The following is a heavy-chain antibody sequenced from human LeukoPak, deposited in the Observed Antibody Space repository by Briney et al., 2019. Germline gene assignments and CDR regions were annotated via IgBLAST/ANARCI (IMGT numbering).Heavy chain of an antibody. J-gene: IGHJ5*02. CDR3: ARSRFSRFDP. CDR1: GFTFSSYE. Sequence: PGGSLRLSCAASGFTFSSYEMNWVRQAPGKGLEWVSYISSSGSTIYYADSVKGRFTISRDNAKNSLYLQMNSLRAEDTAVYYCARSRFSRFDPWGQGTLVTVSS. V-gene: IGHV3-48*03. D-gene: IGHD3-16*01. CDR2: ISSSGSTI.